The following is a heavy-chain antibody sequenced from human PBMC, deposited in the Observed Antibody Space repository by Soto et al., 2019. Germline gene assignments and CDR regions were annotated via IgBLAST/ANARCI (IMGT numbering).Heavy chain of an antibody. CDR3: ARHLAAGDS. V-gene: IGHV1-46*03. CDR1: GYTFTSYY. CDR2: VNPTGGST. Sequence: QVQLVQSGAEVKKPGASVRVSCKASGYTFTSYYIHWVRQAPGQGLEWMAIVNPTGGSTNYAQKFQGRVTVTFDTSTSTVFMELNSLRYEDTAVYYCARHLAAGDSWVQGTLVTVSS. D-gene: IGHD6-25*01. J-gene: IGHJ4*02.